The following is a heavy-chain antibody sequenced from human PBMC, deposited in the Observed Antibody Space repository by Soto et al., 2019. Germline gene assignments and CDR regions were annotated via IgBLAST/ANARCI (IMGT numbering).Heavy chain of an antibody. CDR3: ETDAYNSIHFQN. J-gene: IGHJ1*01. CDR2: ISSSSSYI. Sequence: GSLTLSCAASAFTFSSYSMNWVRQAPGKGLEWVSSISSSSSYIYYADSVKGRFTISRDNAKNSLYLQMNSLRAEDTAVYYSETDAYNSIHFQNWGQDTLVSVFS. D-gene: IGHD1-1*01. V-gene: IGHV3-21*01. CDR1: AFTFSSYS.